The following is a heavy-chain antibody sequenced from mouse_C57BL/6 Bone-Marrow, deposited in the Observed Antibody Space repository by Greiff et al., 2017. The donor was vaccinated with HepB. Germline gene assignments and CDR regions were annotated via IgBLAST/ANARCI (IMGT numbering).Heavy chain of an antibody. CDR3: ARNSRYSNFLDY. Sequence: QVHVKQSGPGLVQPSQSLSITCTVSGFSLTSYGVHWVRQSPGKGLEWLGVIWSGGSTDYNAAFISRLSISKDNSKSQVFFKMNSLQADDTAIYYCARNSRYSNFLDYWGQGTTLTVSS. D-gene: IGHD2-5*01. V-gene: IGHV2-2*01. CDR2: IWSGGST. CDR1: GFSLTSYG. J-gene: IGHJ2*01.